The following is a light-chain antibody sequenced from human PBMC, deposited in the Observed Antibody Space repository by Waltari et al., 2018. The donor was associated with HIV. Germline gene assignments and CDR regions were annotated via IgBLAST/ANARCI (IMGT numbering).Light chain of an antibody. V-gene: IGLV1-40*01. Sequence: QSVLTQSPSVSGAPGQRVTISCTGTSSNIGAGFDVHWYQHLPGTAPKLLSFGDNHRPSGVPDRFSGSMSGTSASLAITWLQADDEAYYYCQSYDSGLRGWVFGGGTKLTVL. CDR3: QSYDSGLRGWV. CDR2: GDN. J-gene: IGLJ3*02. CDR1: SSNIGAGFD.